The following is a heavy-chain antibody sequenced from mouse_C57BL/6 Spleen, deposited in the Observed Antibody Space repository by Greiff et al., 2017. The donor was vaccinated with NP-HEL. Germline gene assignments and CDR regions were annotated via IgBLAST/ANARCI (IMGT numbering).Heavy chain of an antibody. CDR2: ISSGSSTI. CDR3: ARRYYGSISYAMDY. J-gene: IGHJ4*01. CDR1: GFTFSDYG. V-gene: IGHV5-17*01. Sequence: EVMLVESGGGLVKPGGSLKLSCAASGFTFSDYGMHWVRQAPEKGLEWVAYISSGSSTIYYADTVKGRFTISRDNAKNNLFLQMTSLRSEDTAMYYCARRYYGSISYAMDYWGQGTSVTVSS. D-gene: IGHD1-1*01.